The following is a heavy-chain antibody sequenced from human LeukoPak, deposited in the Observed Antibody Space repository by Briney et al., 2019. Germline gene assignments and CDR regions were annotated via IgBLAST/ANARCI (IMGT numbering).Heavy chain of an antibody. CDR3: ARLRDCSGGSCFHWFDP. D-gene: IGHD2-15*01. CDR2: IIPIFGTA. Sequence: ASVKVSCKASGGTFSSYAISWVRQAPGQGLEWMGGIIPIFGTANYAQKFQGRVTITTDESTSTAYMELSSLRSEDTAVYYCARLRDCSGGSCFHWFDPWGQGTLVTLSS. CDR1: GGTFSSYA. J-gene: IGHJ5*02. V-gene: IGHV1-69*05.